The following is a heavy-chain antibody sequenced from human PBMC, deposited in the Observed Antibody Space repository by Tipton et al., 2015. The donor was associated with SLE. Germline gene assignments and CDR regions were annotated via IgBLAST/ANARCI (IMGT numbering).Heavy chain of an antibody. CDR3: ASPTYYDFWSGSYDAFDI. D-gene: IGHD3-3*01. V-gene: IGHV4-59*11. J-gene: IGHJ3*02. CDR2: IYYSGST. CDR1: GGSISSHY. Sequence: TLSLTCTVSGGSISSHYWSWIRQPPGKGLEWIGYIYYSGSTNYNPSLKSRVTISVDTSKNQFSLKLSSVTAADTAVYYCASPTYYDFWSGSYDAFDIWGQGTMVTVSS.